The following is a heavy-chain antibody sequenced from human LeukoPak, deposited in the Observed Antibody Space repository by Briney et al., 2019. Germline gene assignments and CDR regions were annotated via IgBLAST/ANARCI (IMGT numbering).Heavy chain of an antibody. D-gene: IGHD2-21*02. J-gene: IGHJ4*02. Sequence: ASVKVSCKASGYTFTKYHINWVRQASGQGLEWMTRINPDTGDKGYARKFQDRVTITTDTSISTAYMELSSLSSEDTAVYFCARTTSMTASGYDYWGQGTLVTVSS. CDR2: INPDTGDK. CDR1: GYTFTKYH. CDR3: ARTTSMTASGYDY. V-gene: IGHV1-8*03.